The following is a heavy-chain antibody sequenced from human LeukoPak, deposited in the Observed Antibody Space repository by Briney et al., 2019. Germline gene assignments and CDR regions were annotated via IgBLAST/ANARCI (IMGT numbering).Heavy chain of an antibody. CDR1: GGSISSGGYY. D-gene: IGHD1-14*01. CDR2: ISGGGGST. Sequence: PSETLSLTCTVSGGSISSGGYYWNWIRQAPGKGLEWVSGISGGGGSTYYADSVKGRFTISRDNSKNTLYLQMDSLRAEDTALYYCAKGSGINHYHWIDPWGQGTLVTVSS. CDR3: AKGSGINHYHWIDP. J-gene: IGHJ5*02. V-gene: IGHV3-23*01.